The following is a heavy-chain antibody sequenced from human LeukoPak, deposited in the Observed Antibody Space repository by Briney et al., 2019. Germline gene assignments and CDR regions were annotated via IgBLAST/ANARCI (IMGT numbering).Heavy chain of an antibody. J-gene: IGHJ6*03. CDR1: GYTFTGYY. CDR2: INPNSGGT. CDR3: AKGYYYVDV. V-gene: IGHV1-2*02. Sequence: ASVKVSCKASGYTFTGYYMHWVRQAPGQGLEWMGWINPNSGGTNYAQKFQGRVTMTRDTSISTAYLQWSSLKASDTAIYFCAKGYYYVDVWGKGTTVIVSS.